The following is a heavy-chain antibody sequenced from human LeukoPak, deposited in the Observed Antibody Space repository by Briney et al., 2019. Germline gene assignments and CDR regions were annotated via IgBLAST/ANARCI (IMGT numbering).Heavy chain of an antibody. V-gene: IGHV4-39*01. CDR3: TRRGSGNGGTYAGMDV. CDR1: GGSISSDVHY. J-gene: IGHJ6*02. Sequence: SETLSLTCTVAGGSISSDVHYWDWIRQAPGKGLEWIGSLLYNGNTWYNPSLESRVTISVDTSENQFSLRLTSVSAADTALYFCTRRGSGNGGTYAGMDVWGPGTSVTVSS. D-gene: IGHD1-26*01. CDR2: LLYNGNT.